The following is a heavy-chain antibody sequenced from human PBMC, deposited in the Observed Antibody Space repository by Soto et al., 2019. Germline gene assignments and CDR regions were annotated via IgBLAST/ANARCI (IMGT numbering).Heavy chain of an antibody. Sequence: QVQLVESGGGVVQPGRSLRLSCAASGFTFSSYGMHWVRQAPGKGLEWVAVISYDGSNKYYADSVKGRFTISRDNSKNTMYLQMNSLRAEETAVYDCANPHYGGYVRGYLGQGTLVTGSS. CDR3: ANPHYGGYVRGY. CDR2: ISYDGSNK. J-gene: IGHJ4*02. V-gene: IGHV3-30*18. CDR1: GFTFSSYG. D-gene: IGHD4-17*01.